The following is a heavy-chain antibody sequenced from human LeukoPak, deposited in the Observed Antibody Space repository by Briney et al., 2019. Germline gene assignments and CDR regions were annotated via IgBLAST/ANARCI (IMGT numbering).Heavy chain of an antibody. Sequence: PSETLSLTCTVSGGSISSGGYYWSWIRQHPGKGLEWIGYIYYSGSTHYNPSLKSRVTISVDTSKNQFSLKLSSVTAADTAVYYCARGRSYCSGGSCYSNWFDPWGQGTLVTVSS. CDR2: IYYSGST. J-gene: IGHJ5*02. D-gene: IGHD2-15*01. CDR1: GGSISSGGYY. CDR3: ARGRSYCSGGSCYSNWFDP. V-gene: IGHV4-31*03.